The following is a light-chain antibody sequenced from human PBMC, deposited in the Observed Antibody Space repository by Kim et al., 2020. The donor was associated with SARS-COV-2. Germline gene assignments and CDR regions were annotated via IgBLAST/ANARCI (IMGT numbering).Light chain of an antibody. CDR1: QSVSTTS. J-gene: IGKJ2*01. CDR2: DTS. CDR3: QHYHSSPPTYT. V-gene: IGKV3-20*01. Sequence: PGEGATVSCRPSQSVSTTSLAWYQQRPGQAPRLLIHDTSIRATGVPDTFSGSGSGTDFTLTISRLEPEDFAVYYCQHYHSSPPTYTFGQGTKLEIK.